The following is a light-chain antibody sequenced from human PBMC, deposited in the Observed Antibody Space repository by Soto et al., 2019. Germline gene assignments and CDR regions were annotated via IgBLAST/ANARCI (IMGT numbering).Light chain of an antibody. Sequence: EIVLTQSPATLSLSPRERATLSCMASQSVTIYLAWYQERPSQAPWLLIHDASRRATGIPDRSSDSGSGADFTLTTSSLEPADFAVYSCQQRSSWPITFGQGTPPEIK. CDR3: QQRSSWPIT. CDR2: DAS. J-gene: IGKJ5*01. CDR1: QSVTIY. V-gene: IGKV3-11*01.